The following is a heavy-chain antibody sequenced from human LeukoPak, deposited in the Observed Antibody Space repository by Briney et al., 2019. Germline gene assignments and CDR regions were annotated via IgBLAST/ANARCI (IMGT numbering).Heavy chain of an antibody. Sequence: PSETLSLTCTVSGGSVSSGSYYWSWIRQPPGKGLEWIGYIYYSGSTNYNPSLKSRVTISVDTSKNQFSLKLSSVTAADTAVYYCATRKRITMVRGVIEDYWGQGTLVTVSS. V-gene: IGHV4-61*01. D-gene: IGHD3-10*01. CDR2: IYYSGST. CDR3: ATRKRITMVRGVIEDY. CDR1: GGSVSSGSYY. J-gene: IGHJ4*02.